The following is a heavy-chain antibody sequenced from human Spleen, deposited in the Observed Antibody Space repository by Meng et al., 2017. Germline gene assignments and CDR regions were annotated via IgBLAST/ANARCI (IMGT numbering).Heavy chain of an antibody. J-gene: IGHJ4*02. CDR2: FSASGGSK. Sequence: GESLKISCVASGFTFSSYAMSWVRQAPGKGLEWVSDFSASGGSKYYADSVKGRFTISRDNSKNTLYLQMNNMRVEDTAVYYCARGGMVRGVIRTPFDYWGQGARVT. D-gene: IGHD3-10*01. CDR3: ARGGMVRGVIRTPFDY. V-gene: IGHV3-23*01. CDR1: GFTFSSYA.